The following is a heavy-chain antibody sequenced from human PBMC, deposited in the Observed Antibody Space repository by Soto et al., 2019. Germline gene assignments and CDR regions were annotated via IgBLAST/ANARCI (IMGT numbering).Heavy chain of an antibody. Sequence: EVQLLESGGGLVQPGGSLRLSCAASGFTFSSYAMSWVRQAPGKGLEWVSAISGSGGSTYYADSVKGRFTISRDNSKNTLYLQMNRLRAEDTAVYYCAKDRVFWSGSNWFDPWGQGTLVTVSS. D-gene: IGHD3-3*01. CDR1: GFTFSSYA. CDR2: ISGSGGST. CDR3: AKDRVFWSGSNWFDP. V-gene: IGHV3-23*01. J-gene: IGHJ5*02.